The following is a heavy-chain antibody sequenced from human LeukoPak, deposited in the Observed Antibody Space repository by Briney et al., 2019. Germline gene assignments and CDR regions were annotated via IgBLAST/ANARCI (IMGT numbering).Heavy chain of an antibody. J-gene: IGHJ5*02. V-gene: IGHV1-18*04. Sequence: ASVKVSCKASGYTFTGYYMHWVRQAPGQGLEWMGWISAYNGNTNYAQKLQGRVTMTTDTSTSTAYMELRSLRSDDTAVYYCARGVPRNWFDPWGQGTLVTVSS. CDR1: GYTFTGYY. D-gene: IGHD2-2*01. CDR2: ISAYNGNT. CDR3: ARGVPRNWFDP.